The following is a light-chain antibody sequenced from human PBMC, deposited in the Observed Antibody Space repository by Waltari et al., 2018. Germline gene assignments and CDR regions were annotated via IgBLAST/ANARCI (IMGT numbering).Light chain of an antibody. J-gene: IGKJ2*01. CDR3: QQYYSTPHA. V-gene: IGKV4-1*01. CDR1: QSVLYSSNNKNY. Sequence: DIVMTQSPDSLAVSLGERAAINCKSSQSVLYSSNNKNYLAWYQQKPGQPPRLLIYWASTRESGVPDRFSGSGSGTDFTLTISSLQAEDVAAYHCQQYYSTPHAFGQGTKLEIK. CDR2: WAS.